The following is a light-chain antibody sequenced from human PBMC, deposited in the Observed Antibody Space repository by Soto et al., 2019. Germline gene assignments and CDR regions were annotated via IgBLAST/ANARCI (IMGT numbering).Light chain of an antibody. CDR2: AAS. V-gene: IGKV1-16*01. Sequence: DIQMTQSPSSLSASIGDRVTITCRATQDISNYLAWIQQKPGKAPRSLIYAASRLQSEVPSRFSGRGSGTDFTLTITNLQPEDFVTYYCQQYKTYPVTFGGGTKVEF. CDR3: QQYKTYPVT. J-gene: IGKJ4*01. CDR1: QDISNY.